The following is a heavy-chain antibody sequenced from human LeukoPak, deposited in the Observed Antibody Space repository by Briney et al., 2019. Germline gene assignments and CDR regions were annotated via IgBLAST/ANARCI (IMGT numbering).Heavy chain of an antibody. D-gene: IGHD2-15*01. J-gene: IGHJ4*02. Sequence: GASVKVSCKASGYTFTSYGISWVRQAPGQGLEWMGWISAYNGNTNYAQKLQGRVTMTTDTSTSTAYMELRSLRSDDTAVYYCARDSQRYCSGGSCYPNRHWGQGTLVTVSS. V-gene: IGHV1-18*01. CDR1: GYTFTSYG. CDR3: ARDSQRYCSGGSCYPNRH. CDR2: ISAYNGNT.